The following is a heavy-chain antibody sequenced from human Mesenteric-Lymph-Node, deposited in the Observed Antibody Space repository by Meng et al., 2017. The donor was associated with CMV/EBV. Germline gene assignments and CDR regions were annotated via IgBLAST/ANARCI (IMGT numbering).Heavy chain of an antibody. D-gene: IGHD2-2*01. V-gene: IGHV1-2*02. Sequence: GESLKISCAASGFTFSSYAMHWVRQAPGQGLEWMGWINPNSGGTNYAQKFQGRVTMTRDTSISTAYMELSRLRSDDTAVYYCALIGYCSSTSCSPPNWFDPWGQGTLVTVSS. CDR3: ALIGYCSSTSCSPPNWFDP. CDR1: GFTFSSYA. J-gene: IGHJ5*02. CDR2: INPNSGGT.